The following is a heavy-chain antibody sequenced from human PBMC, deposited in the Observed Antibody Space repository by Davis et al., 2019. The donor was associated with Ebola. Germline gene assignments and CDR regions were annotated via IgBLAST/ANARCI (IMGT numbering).Heavy chain of an antibody. V-gene: IGHV4-59*11. CDR2: IFYGGST. CDR3: ARAPYGSRYYGMDV. Sequence: PSETLSLTCTVSGGSISSHYWSWIRQPPGKGLEWIGYIFYGGSTNYNPSLKSRVTISVDTSKNQFSLKLSSVTAADTAVYYCARAPYGSRYYGMDVWGQGTTVTVSS. D-gene: IGHD3-10*01. J-gene: IGHJ6*02. CDR1: GGSISSHY.